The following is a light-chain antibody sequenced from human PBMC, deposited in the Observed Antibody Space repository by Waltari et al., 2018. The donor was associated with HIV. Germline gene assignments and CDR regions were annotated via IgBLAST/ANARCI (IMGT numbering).Light chain of an antibody. J-gene: IGLJ2*01. Sequence: SYELTQPPSVSVSPGQTASITCTGDKVGDKYACWYQQKPGQSPVLIIYADSRRPSGLPERFSGSKSGNTATLTIRGTQAMDEADYYCRAWDSSTVVFGGGTKLTVL. CDR3: RAWDSSTVV. V-gene: IGLV3-1*01. CDR2: ADS. CDR1: KVGDKY.